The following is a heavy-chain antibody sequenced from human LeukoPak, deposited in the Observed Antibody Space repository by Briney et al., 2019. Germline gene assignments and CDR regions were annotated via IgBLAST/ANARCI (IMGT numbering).Heavy chain of an antibody. CDR2: ISSSSDYI. D-gene: IGHD4/OR15-4a*01. CDR1: GFTFSSST. CDR3: VRILNRANFPNWFDP. V-gene: IGHV3-21*01. Sequence: GGSLRLSCAASGFTFSSSTMNWVRRAPGKGLEWVSSISSSSDYIYYADSVKGRFTISRDNAKNSLYLQMNSLRAEDTAVYYCVRILNRANFPNWFDPWGPRTLVTVSS. J-gene: IGHJ5*02.